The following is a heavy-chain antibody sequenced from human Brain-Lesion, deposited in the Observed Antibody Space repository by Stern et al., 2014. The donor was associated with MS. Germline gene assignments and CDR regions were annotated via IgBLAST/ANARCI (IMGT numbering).Heavy chain of an antibody. CDR1: GYTFTGYY. V-gene: IGHV1-2*02. D-gene: IGHD3-10*01. Sequence: VQLEQSGAEVKKPGASVKVSCKAYGYTFTGYYMYWVRQAPGQGLEWMGGIKPNSGGTPYAQKFQGRVTMTRDTSITTAYMELSRLRSDDTAVYYCARGYYGSGRPQKGMDVWGQGTTVTVSS. CDR3: ARGYYGSGRPQKGMDV. CDR2: IKPNSGGT. J-gene: IGHJ6*02.